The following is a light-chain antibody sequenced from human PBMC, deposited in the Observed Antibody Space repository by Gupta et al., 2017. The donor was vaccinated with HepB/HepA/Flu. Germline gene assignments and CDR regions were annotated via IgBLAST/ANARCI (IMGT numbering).Light chain of an antibody. Sequence: TGDRVTISCRASQDVSRFLAWYQQRPGTAPKLLIHSASNLQSGVPSRFSGSGSGTEFTLTISSLQSEDFATYYCQQYYGHPRTFGQGTKIEIK. CDR3: QQYYGHPRT. CDR1: QDVSRF. V-gene: IGKV1-8*01. CDR2: SAS. J-gene: IGKJ1*01.